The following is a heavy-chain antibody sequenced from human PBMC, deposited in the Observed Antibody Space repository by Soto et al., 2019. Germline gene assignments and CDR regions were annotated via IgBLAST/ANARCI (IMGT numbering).Heavy chain of an antibody. CDR1: GGSISSGGYS. CDR2: IYHSGST. Sequence: QLQLQESGSGLVKPSQTLSLTCAVSGGSISSGGYSWSWIRQPPGKGLEWIGYIYHSGSTYYNPSLKSRVTISVDRSKNQFSLKLSSVTAADTAVYYCASGITGTTGAEYFQHWGQGTLVTVSS. D-gene: IGHD1-20*01. J-gene: IGHJ1*01. CDR3: ASGITGTTGAEYFQH. V-gene: IGHV4-30-2*01.